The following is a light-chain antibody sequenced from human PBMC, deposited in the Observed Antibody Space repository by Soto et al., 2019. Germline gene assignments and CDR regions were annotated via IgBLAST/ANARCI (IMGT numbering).Light chain of an antibody. J-gene: IGKJ1*01. CDR2: KAS. CDR1: QTISSW. CDR3: QHYNSYSEA. V-gene: IGKV1-5*03. Sequence: DIQMTQSPSSLSASIGDRVTLTCRASQTISSWLAWYQQKPGKAPKLLIYKASTLKSGVPSRFSGSGSGTEFTLTISRLQHDDFATYYRQHYNSYSEAFGQGTKVDIK.